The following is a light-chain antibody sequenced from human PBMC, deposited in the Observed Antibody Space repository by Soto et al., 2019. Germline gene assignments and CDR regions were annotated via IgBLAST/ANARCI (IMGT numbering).Light chain of an antibody. V-gene: IGLV2-14*03. CDR3: SSYTSSNTYV. CDR1: SVDVGGFEY. CDR2: DVN. Sequence: QSALTQPASVSGSPGQSIAISCTGXSVDVGGFEYVSWYQQHPGKVPKLMIYDVNNRPSGVSNRFSGSKSGNTASLTISGLQAEDEADYFCSSYTSSNTYVFGTGTKVTVL. J-gene: IGLJ1*01.